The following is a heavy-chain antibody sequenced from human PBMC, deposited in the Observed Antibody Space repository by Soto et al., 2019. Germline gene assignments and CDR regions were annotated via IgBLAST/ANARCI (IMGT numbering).Heavy chain of an antibody. CDR3: AREGPHDFNWFDP. Sequence: GGSLRISCAASGFTFSSYSMNWVRQAPGKGLEWVSSISSSSSYIYYADSVKGRFTISRDNAKNSLYLQMNSLRAEDTAVYYCAREGPHDFNWFDPWGQGTLVTVSS. J-gene: IGHJ5*02. V-gene: IGHV3-21*01. CDR2: ISSSSSYI. D-gene: IGHD2-21*02. CDR1: GFTFSSYS.